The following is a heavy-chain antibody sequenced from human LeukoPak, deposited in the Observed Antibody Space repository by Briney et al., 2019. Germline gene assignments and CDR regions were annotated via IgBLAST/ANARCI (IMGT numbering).Heavy chain of an antibody. CDR1: GFTFSSYG. CDR2: IRYDGSNK. CDR3: AKEWVYCSSTSCYFPDAFDI. D-gene: IGHD2-2*01. J-gene: IGHJ3*02. Sequence: PGGSLRLSCAASGFTFSSYGMHWVRQAPGKGLEWVAFIRYDGSNKYYADSVKGRFTISRDNSKNTLYLQMNSLRAEDTAVYYCAKEWVYCSSTSCYFPDAFDIWGQGTMVTVSS. V-gene: IGHV3-30*02.